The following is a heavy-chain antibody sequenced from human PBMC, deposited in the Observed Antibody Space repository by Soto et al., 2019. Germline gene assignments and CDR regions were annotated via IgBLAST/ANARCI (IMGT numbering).Heavy chain of an antibody. CDR2: IKSDGSSA. CDR1: GFSISTHW. V-gene: IGHV3-74*01. Sequence: EVQLVESGGGLVQPGGSLRLACAASGFSISTHWMHCVRQATGKRLVWFSRIKSDGSSASYADSVKGRFTISRDSAKNTMDLQVNSLRAEDTSVYYCSRGGHTSMVTEFDYWGQGTLVTVSS. J-gene: IGHJ4*02. CDR3: SRGGHTSMVTEFDY. D-gene: IGHD5-18*01.